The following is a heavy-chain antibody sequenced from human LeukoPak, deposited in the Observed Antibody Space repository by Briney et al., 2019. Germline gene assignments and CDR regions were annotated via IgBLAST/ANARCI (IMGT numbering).Heavy chain of an antibody. CDR1: GGSIGSYY. CDR3: ARDSGIAAAGTNWFDP. J-gene: IGHJ5*02. D-gene: IGHD6-13*01. CDR2: IYYSGST. Sequence: SETLSLTCTVSGGSIGSYYWSWIRQPPGKGLEWIGYIYYSGSTDYNPSLKSRVTISVDTSKNQFSLKLSSVTAADTAVYYCARDSGIAAAGTNWFDPWGQGTLVTVSS. V-gene: IGHV4-59*01.